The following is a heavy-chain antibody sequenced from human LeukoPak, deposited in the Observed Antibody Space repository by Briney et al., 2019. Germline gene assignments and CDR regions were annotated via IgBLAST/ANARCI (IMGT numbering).Heavy chain of an antibody. CDR2: IDWDDDK. CDR1: GFSLSTSGMC. J-gene: IGHJ6*02. D-gene: IGHD3-10*01. Sequence: SGPALVKPTQTLTLTCTFSGFSLSTSGMCVSWIRQPPGKALEWLALIDWDDDKYYSTSLKTRLTISKDTSKNQVVLTMTNMDPVDTATYYCARSAYYYGSGRLDHYGMDVWGQGATVTVSS. CDR3: ARSAYYYGSGRLDHYGMDV. V-gene: IGHV2-70*01.